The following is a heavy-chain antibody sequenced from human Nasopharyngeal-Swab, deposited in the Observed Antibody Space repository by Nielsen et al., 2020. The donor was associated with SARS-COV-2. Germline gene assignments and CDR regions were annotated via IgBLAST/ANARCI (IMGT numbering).Heavy chain of an antibody. J-gene: IGHJ5*02. CDR3: ARDRTAAPGIWFDP. CDR2: IYYSGST. Sequence: LRLSCTVSGGSISSGGYYWSWIRQHPGKGLERIGYIYYSGSTYYNPSLKSRVTISVDTSKNQFSLKLSSVTAADTAVYYCARDRTAAPGIWFDPWGQGTLVTVSS. D-gene: IGHD6-13*01. V-gene: IGHV4-31*03. CDR1: GGSISSGGYY.